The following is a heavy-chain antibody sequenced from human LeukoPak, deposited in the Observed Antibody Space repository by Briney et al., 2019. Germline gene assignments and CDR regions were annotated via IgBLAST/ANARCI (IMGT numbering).Heavy chain of an antibody. CDR1: GFTVSSNY. CDR2: IYSGGST. Sequence: GGSLRLSCAASGFTVSSNYMSWVRQAPGKGLECVSVIYSGGSTYYADSVKGRFTISRDNSNNTLYLQMNSLRAEDTAVYYCARDAYYYGSGSSNWGQGTLVTVSS. D-gene: IGHD3-10*01. V-gene: IGHV3-66*01. J-gene: IGHJ4*02. CDR3: ARDAYYYGSGSSN.